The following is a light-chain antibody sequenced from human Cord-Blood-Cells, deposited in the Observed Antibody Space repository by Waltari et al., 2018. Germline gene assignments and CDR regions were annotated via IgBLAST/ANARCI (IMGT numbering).Light chain of an antibody. CDR2: GAS. J-gene: IGKJ1*01. Sequence: EIVFTQSPGTLSFSPGERATLSCRASQSVSSSYLAWYQQKPGQAPRLLIYGASSRATGIPDRFSGSGSGTDFTLTISRLEPEDFAVYYCQQYGSSPPWTFGQGTKVEIK. V-gene: IGKV3-20*01. CDR1: QSVSSSY. CDR3: QQYGSSPPWT.